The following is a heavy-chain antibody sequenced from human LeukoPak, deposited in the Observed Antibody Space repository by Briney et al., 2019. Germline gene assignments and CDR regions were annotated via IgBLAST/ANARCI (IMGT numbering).Heavy chain of an antibody. CDR3: ARATLSDYYFNY. CDR1: GYTFTSYY. V-gene: IGHV1-46*01. Sequence: ASVKVSCKASGYTFTSYYMHWVRQAPGQGLEWMGIINPSGGSTSYAQKFQGRVTMTRDTSTNTAYMELSSLRSEDTAVYFCARATLSDYYFNYWGQGTLVTVSS. CDR2: INPSGGST. J-gene: IGHJ4*02.